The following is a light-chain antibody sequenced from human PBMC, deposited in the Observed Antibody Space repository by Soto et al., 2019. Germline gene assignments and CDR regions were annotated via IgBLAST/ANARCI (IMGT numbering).Light chain of an antibody. CDR2: GAS. V-gene: IGKV3D-15*01. CDR1: QSDSST. CDR3: QQYSNSPWT. Sequence: VVMTPARGTLSLSPGERGTLXRGGSQSDSSTLAWDQQKPGQAPWLPLSGASSRATGSPDRFSGSGSATAFTRTISGLQADDSATFYCQQYSNSPWTFGHGTKVDIK. J-gene: IGKJ1*01.